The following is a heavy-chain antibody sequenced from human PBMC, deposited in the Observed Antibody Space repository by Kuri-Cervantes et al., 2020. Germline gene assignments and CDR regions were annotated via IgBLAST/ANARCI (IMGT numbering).Heavy chain of an antibody. CDR3: ARDKRTRGTFDI. CDR2: INGDGSNK. CDR1: GFTFNNNW. D-gene: IGHD3-16*01. Sequence: GESLKISCAASGFTFNNNWMHWVRQAPGKGLEWLSRINGDGSNKHYADSVKGRFTVSRDNAKNTLYLKMNGLRVDDTAVYFCARDKRTRGTFDIWGQGAMVTVS. J-gene: IGHJ3*02. V-gene: IGHV3-74*01.